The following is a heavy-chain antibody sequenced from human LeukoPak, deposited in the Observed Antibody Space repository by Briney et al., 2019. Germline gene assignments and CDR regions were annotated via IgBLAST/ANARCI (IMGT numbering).Heavy chain of an antibody. V-gene: IGHV3-43*02. Sequence: GGSLRLSCAAPGFIFDNYAIHWVRHAPGKGLEWVSLISGDGGSTFYADSVRGRFTISRDNTRKSLSLQMSSLRSEDTALYYCARESETSGWYDYWGQGTLVTVSS. CDR2: ISGDGGST. D-gene: IGHD6-19*01. CDR3: ARESETSGWYDY. J-gene: IGHJ4*02. CDR1: GFIFDNYA.